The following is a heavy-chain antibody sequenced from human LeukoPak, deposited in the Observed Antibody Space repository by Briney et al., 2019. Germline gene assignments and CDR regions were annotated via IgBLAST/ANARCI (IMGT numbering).Heavy chain of an antibody. CDR1: GGPITSSSYY. V-gene: IGHV4-39*07. CDR2: VYYSGNT. J-gene: IGHJ3*02. CDR3: TREYGFMTTVFHAFDI. Sequence: SETLSLTCIVSGGPITSSSYYWGWIRQPPGKGLEWIGSVYYSGNTYYNSSLKSRVTISVDTSKNQFSLKLSSVTAADTAIYYCTREYGFMTTVFHAFDIWGQGTMVTVSS. D-gene: IGHD4-17*01.